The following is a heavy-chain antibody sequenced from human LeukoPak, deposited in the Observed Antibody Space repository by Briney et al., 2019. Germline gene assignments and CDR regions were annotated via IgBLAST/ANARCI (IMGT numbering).Heavy chain of an antibody. V-gene: IGHV4-31*03. J-gene: IGHJ4*02. CDR1: GGSISSGGYY. CDR2: IYYSGST. Sequence: SETLSLTCTVSGGSISSGGYYWSWIRQHPGKGLEWIGYIYYSGSTYYNPSLKSRVTISVDTSKNQFSLKLSSVTAADTAVYYCARATFTRTLVGGTSFWGQGTLVTVSS. D-gene: IGHD1-26*01. CDR3: ARATFTRTLVGGTSF.